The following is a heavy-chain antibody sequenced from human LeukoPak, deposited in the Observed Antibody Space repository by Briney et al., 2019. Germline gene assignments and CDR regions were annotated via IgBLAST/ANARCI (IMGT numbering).Heavy chain of an antibody. CDR3: PRDRGYSYGRPYWYFDL. D-gene: IGHD5-18*01. Sequence: ASVKVSCKASGYTFTSYYMHWVRQAPGQGLEWMGIINPSGGSTSYAQKFQGRVTMTNDTSTSTVYMELSSLRSEDTAVYYCPRDRGYSYGRPYWYFDLWGRGTLVTVSS. CDR1: GYTFTSYY. V-gene: IGHV1-46*01. J-gene: IGHJ2*01. CDR2: INPSGGST.